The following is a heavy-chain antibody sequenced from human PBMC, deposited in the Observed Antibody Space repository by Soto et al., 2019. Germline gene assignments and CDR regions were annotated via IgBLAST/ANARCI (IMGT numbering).Heavy chain of an antibody. CDR3: ARLRIGIAIDY. V-gene: IGHV1-3*01. CDR2: INAGNGNT. CDR1: GYTFTIYA. D-gene: IGHD6-13*01. Sequence: GASLKVSCKASGYTFTIYAMHWVRQAPGQRLEWMGWINAGNGNTKYSQKFQGRVTITRDTSASTAYMELSSLRSEDTAVYYCARLRIGIAIDYWGQGTLVTVSS. J-gene: IGHJ4*02.